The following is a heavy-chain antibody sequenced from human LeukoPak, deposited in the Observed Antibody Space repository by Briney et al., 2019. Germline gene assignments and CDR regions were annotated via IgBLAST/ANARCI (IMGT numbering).Heavy chain of an antibody. V-gene: IGHV3-23*01. Sequence: GGSLRLSCAASGFTFSSYAMSWVRQAPGKGLEWVSAISGSGGSTYYADSVKGRFTISRDNSKNTLYLQMNSLRAEDTAVYYCAILWFGELSNWFDPWGQGTLVTVSS. D-gene: IGHD3-10*01. J-gene: IGHJ5*02. CDR3: AILWFGELSNWFDP. CDR2: ISGSGGST. CDR1: GFTFSSYA.